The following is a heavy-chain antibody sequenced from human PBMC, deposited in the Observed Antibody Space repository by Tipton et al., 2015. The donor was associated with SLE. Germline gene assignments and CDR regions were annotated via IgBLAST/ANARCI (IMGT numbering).Heavy chain of an antibody. V-gene: IGHV4-61*02. D-gene: IGHD4-17*01. CDR2: IYTSGST. Sequence: TLSLTCTVSGGSISSGSYYWSWIRQPAGKGLEWIGRIYTSGSTNYNPTLKSRVTISVDTSKNQFSLKLSSVTAADTAVYYCARGHGDYWYFDLWGRGTLVTVSS. J-gene: IGHJ2*01. CDR1: GGSISSGSYY. CDR3: ARGHGDYWYFDL.